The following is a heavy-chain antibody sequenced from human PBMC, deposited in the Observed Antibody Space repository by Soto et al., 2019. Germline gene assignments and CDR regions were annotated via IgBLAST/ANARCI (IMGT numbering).Heavy chain of an antibody. CDR1: GYTFTSYG. D-gene: IGHD1-26*01. CDR3: ARDRGSYALDY. CDR2: ISANNGNT. V-gene: IGHV1-18*01. J-gene: IGHJ4*02. Sequence: QVQLVQSGAEVKKPGASVKVSCKASGYTFTSYGISWVRQAPGQGLEWMGWISANNGNTNYAQKLQGRVTMTTDTSASTAHMELRSLRSDDTAVYYCARDRGSYALDYWGQGTLVTVSS.